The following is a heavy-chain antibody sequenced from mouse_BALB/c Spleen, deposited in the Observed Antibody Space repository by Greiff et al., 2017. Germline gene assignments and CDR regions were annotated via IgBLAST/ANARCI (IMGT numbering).Heavy chain of an antibody. V-gene: IGHV1-9*01. CDR1: GYTFSSYW. J-gene: IGHJ3*01. Sequence: VQLQQSGAELMKPGASVKISCKATGYTFSSYWIEWVKQRPGHGLEWIGEILPGSGSTNYNEKFKGKATFTADTSSNTAYMQLSSLTSEDSAVYYCARPIYDGYRFAYWGQGTLVTVSA. CDR2: ILPGSGST. D-gene: IGHD2-3*01. CDR3: ARPIYDGYRFAY.